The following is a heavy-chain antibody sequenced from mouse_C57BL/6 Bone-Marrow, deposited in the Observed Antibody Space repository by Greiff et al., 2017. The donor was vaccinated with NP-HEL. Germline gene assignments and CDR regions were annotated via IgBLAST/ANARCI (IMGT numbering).Heavy chain of an antibody. D-gene: IGHD4-1*01. J-gene: IGHJ2*01. CDR3: ARAPNWAHFDY. CDR2: IYPRSGNT. Sequence: VQLQQSGAELARPGASVKLSCKASGYTFTSYGISWVKQRTGQGLEWIGEIYPRSGNTYYNETFKGKATLTADKSSSTAYMELRSLTSEDSAVYFCARAPNWAHFDYWGQGTTLTVSS. CDR1: GYTFTSYG. V-gene: IGHV1-81*01.